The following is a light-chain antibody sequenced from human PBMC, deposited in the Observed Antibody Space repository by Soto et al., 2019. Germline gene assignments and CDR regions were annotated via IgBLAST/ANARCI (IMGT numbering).Light chain of an antibody. Sequence: SYELTQPPSVSVAPGQTARITCGGNNIGSKSVFWYQQEPGQAPVLVLYDDSDRPSGIPERFSGSNSGNTATLTISRVEVGDEADYYCQVWDGGSDHVVFGGGTQLTVL. CDR3: QVWDGGSDHVV. J-gene: IGLJ2*01. CDR2: DDS. CDR1: NIGSKS. V-gene: IGLV3-21*02.